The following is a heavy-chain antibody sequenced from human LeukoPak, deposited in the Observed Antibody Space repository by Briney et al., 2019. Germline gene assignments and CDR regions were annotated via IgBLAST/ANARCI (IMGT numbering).Heavy chain of an antibody. CDR3: ARKVPNDSSGYYYRGQFDP. D-gene: IGHD3-22*01. CDR2: IIPIFGTA. Sequence: SVKVSCKASGYTFTSFAISWVRQAPGQGLEWMGGIIPIFGTANYAQKFQGRVTITADKSTSTAYMELSSPRSEDTAVYYCARKVPNDSSGYYYRGQFDPWGQGTLITVSS. V-gene: IGHV1-69*06. CDR1: GYTFTSFA. J-gene: IGHJ5*02.